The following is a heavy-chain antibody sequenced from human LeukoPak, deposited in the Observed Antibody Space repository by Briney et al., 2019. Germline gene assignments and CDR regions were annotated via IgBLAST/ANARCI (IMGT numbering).Heavy chain of an antibody. CDR2: ISGSGGST. Sequence: GGSLRLSCAASGFTFSSYAMSWVRQAPGKGLEWVSAISGSGGSTYYADSVRGRFTISRDSSKNTLYLQMNSLRAEDTAVYYCARGRLPCFDYWGQGSLVTVDS. V-gene: IGHV3-23*01. CDR3: ARGRLPCFDY. D-gene: IGHD4-11*01. CDR1: GFTFSSYA. J-gene: IGHJ4*02.